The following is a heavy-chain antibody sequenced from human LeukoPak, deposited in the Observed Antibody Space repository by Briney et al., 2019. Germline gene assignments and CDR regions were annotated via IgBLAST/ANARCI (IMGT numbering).Heavy chain of an antibody. V-gene: IGHV4-59*01. J-gene: IGHJ4*02. CDR1: GGSISSYY. CDR2: IYYSGST. D-gene: IGHD1-26*01. Sequence: PSETLSLTCTVSGGSISSYYWSWIRQPPGKGLEWIGYIYYSGSTNYNPSLKSRVTISVDTSKNQFSLKLSSVTAADTAVYYCARYGPIVGASPLDYWGQGTLVTVSS. CDR3: ARYGPIVGASPLDY.